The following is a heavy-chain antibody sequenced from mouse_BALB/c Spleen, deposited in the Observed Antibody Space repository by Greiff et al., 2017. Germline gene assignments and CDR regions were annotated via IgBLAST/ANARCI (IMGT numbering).Heavy chain of an antibody. J-gene: IGHJ3*01. D-gene: IGHD2-14*01. CDR3: ARGLDRYDGDFAY. Sequence: EVKLVESGGGLVKPGGSLKLSCAASGFTFSSYAMSWVRQTPEKRLEWVASISSGGSTYYPDSVKGRFTISRDNARNILYLQMSSLRSEDTAMYYCARGLDRYDGDFAYWGQGTLVTVSA. V-gene: IGHV5-6-5*01. CDR2: ISSGGST. CDR1: GFTFSSYA.